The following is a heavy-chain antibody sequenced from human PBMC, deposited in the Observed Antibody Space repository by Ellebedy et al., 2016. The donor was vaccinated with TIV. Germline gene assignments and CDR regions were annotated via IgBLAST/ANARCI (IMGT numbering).Heavy chain of an antibody. CDR2: INSDGSST. J-gene: IGHJ4*02. D-gene: IGHD3-22*01. CDR1: GFTFSNYW. Sequence: GGSLRLSXAASGFTFSNYWMHWVRQVPGKGLVWVSHINSDGSSTSYADSVKGRFTISRDNAKNTLFLQMNSLRAEDTAVYYCARRNSSGYFDSWGQGTLVTVSS. V-gene: IGHV3-74*01. CDR3: ARRNSSGYFDS.